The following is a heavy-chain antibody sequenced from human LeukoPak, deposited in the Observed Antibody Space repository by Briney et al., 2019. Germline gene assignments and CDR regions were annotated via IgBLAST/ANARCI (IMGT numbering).Heavy chain of an antibody. J-gene: IGHJ4*02. V-gene: IGHV1-69*06. CDR3: ATEKVGATRDFDY. Sequence: SVKVSCKASGGTFSSYAISWVRQAPGQGLEWMGRIIPIFGTANYAQKFQGRVTITADTSTDTAYMELSSLRSEDTAVYYCATEKVGATRDFDYWGQGTLVTVSS. CDR2: IIPIFGTA. CDR1: GGTFSSYA. D-gene: IGHD1-26*01.